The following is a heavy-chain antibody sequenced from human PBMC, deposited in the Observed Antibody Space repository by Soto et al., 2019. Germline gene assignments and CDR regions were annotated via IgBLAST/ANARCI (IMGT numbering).Heavy chain of an antibody. Sequence: VGSLRLSCAASGFTFSSYAMSWVRQAPGKGLEWVSAISGSGGSTYYADSVKGRFTISRDNSKSTLYLQMNSLRAEDTAVYYYAKDIALIPSSIAAAGSTTFDYWGQGTLVTVSS. CDR3: AKDIALIPSSIAAAGSTTFDY. CDR1: GFTFSSYA. CDR2: ISGSGGST. J-gene: IGHJ4*02. D-gene: IGHD6-13*01. V-gene: IGHV3-23*01.